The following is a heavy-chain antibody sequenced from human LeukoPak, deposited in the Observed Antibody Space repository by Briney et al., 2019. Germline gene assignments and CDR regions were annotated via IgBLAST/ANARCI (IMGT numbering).Heavy chain of an antibody. CDR2: ISWNSGSI. CDR3: AKDNRGVGATERSYDAFDI. Sequence: GGSLRLSCAASGFTFTTYWMSWVRQAPGKGLEWVSGISWNSGSIGYADSVKGRSTISRDNAKNSLYLQMNSLRAEDTALYYCAKDNRGVGATERSYDAFDIWGQGTMVTVSS. CDR1: GFTFTTYW. V-gene: IGHV3-9*01. D-gene: IGHD1-26*01. J-gene: IGHJ3*02.